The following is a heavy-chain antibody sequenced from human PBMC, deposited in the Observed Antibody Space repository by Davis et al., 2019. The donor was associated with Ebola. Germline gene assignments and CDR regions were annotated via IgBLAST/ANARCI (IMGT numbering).Heavy chain of an antibody. CDR1: GGSFSGYY. CDR2: INHSGST. D-gene: IGHD7-27*01. J-gene: IGHJ4*02. CDR3: ASPTTGG. Sequence: SETLSLTCAVYGGSFSGYYWSWIRQPPGKGLEWIGEINHSGSTNYNPSLKSRITISVDKSKNQFSLKLSSVTAADTAVYYCASPTTGGWGQGTLVTVSS. V-gene: IGHV4-34*01.